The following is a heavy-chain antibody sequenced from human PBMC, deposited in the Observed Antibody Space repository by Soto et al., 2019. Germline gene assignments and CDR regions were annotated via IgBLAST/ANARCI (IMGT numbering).Heavy chain of an antibody. Sequence: SETLSLTCTVSGGSISSYYWSWIRQPPGKGLEWIGYIYYSGSTNYHPSLKSRVTISVDTSKNQFSLKLTSVTAADTAVYYCARDLVRGIHRSYGMDVWGQGTTVTVSS. CDR1: GGSISSYY. V-gene: IGHV4-59*01. J-gene: IGHJ6*02. CDR3: ARDLVRGIHRSYGMDV. CDR2: IYYSGST. D-gene: IGHD3-10*01.